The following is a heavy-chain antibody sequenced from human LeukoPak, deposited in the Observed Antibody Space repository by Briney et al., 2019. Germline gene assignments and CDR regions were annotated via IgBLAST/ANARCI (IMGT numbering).Heavy chain of an antibody. CDR1: GFTFNNYA. V-gene: IGHV3-30*04. J-gene: IGHJ6*02. CDR2: ISYDASNE. D-gene: IGHD6-19*01. CDR3: ARDGTPLGSGYNYYRGTDV. Sequence: PGGSLRLSCAVSGFTFNNYAFHWVRQAPGKGLGWVAIISYDASNEYYADSVKGRFTISRDNSKNILYLQMNSLRAEDTGVYYCARDGTPLGSGYNYYRGTDVWGQGTTVTVSS.